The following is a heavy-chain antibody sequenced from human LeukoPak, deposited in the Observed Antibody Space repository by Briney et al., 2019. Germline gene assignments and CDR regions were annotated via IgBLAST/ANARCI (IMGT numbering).Heavy chain of an antibody. CDR1: GGSFSGYY. J-gene: IGHJ3*02. CDR3: ARGYSNWNYPLRLKAFDI. CDR2: INHSGST. D-gene: IGHD1-7*01. V-gene: IGHV4-34*01. Sequence: SETLSLTCAVYGGSFSGYYWSWIRQPPGKGLEWIGEINHSGSTNYNPSLKSRVTISVDTSKNQFSLKLSSVTAADTAVYYCARGYSNWNYPLRLKAFDIWGQGTMVTVSS.